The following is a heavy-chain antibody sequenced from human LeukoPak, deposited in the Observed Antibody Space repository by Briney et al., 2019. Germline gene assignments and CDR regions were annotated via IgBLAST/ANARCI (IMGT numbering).Heavy chain of an antibody. CDR2: IYTSGST. D-gene: IGHD3-10*01. CDR3: ARMKWFGEFDWFDP. J-gene: IGHJ5*02. CDR1: GGSISSYY. Sequence: PSETLSLTCTVSGGSISSYYWSWIRQPAGKGLEWIGYIYTSGSTNYNPSLKSRVTISVDTSKNQFSLKLSSVTAADTAVYYCARMKWFGEFDWFDPWGQGTLVTVSS. V-gene: IGHV4-4*09.